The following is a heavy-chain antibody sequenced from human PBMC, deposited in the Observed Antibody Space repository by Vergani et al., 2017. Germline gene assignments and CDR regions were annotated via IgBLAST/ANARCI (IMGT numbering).Heavy chain of an antibody. CDR2: IYYSGST. J-gene: IGHJ5*02. Sequence: QVQLQESGPGLVKPSETLSLTCTVSGGSISSSSYYWGWIRQPPGKGLEWIGSIYYSGSTYYNPSLKSRVTISVDTSKNQFSLKLSSVTAADTAVYYCARRHADFWSGYNWFDPWGQGTLVTVSS. CDR1: GGSISSSSYY. CDR3: ARRHADFWSGYNWFDP. V-gene: IGHV4-39*01. D-gene: IGHD3-3*01.